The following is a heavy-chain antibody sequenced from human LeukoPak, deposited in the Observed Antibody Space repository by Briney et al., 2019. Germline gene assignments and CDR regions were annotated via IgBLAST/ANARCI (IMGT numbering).Heavy chain of an antibody. J-gene: IGHJ4*02. V-gene: IGHV3-48*04. CDR1: GFTFSSYS. Sequence: GGSLRLSCAASGFTFSSYSMNWVRQAPGKGLEWVSYISSSSSTIYYADSVKGRFTISRDNAKNSLYLQMNSLRAEDTAVYYCARETVGQLGDYWGQGTLVTVSS. CDR2: ISSSSSTI. D-gene: IGHD6-13*01. CDR3: ARETVGQLGDY.